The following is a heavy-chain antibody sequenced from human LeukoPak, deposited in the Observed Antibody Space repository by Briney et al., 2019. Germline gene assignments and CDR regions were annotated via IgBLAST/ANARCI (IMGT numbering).Heavy chain of an antibody. CDR3: ARGFVVVPAAMYFDY. CDR1: GGSISSYY. D-gene: IGHD2-2*01. J-gene: IGHJ4*02. V-gene: IGHV4-4*07. Sequence: SETLSLTCTVSGGSISSYYWSWIRQPAGKGLEWIGRIYTSGSTNYKPSLKSRVTMSVDTSKNQLSLKLSSETAADTAVYYCARGFVVVPAAMYFDYWGQGTLVTASS. CDR2: IYTSGST.